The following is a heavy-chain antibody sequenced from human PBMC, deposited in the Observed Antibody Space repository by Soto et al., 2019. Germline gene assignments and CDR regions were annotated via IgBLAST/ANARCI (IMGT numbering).Heavy chain of an antibody. CDR3: ASGNIGYCSGGSCSVSVGGEFFFDY. Sequence: SVKVSCKASGGTFSSYAISWVRQAPGQGLEWMGGIIPIFGTANYAQKFQGRVTITADESTSTAYMELSSLRSEDTAVYYCASGNIGYCSGGSCSVSVGGEFFFDYWGQGTLVTVPS. J-gene: IGHJ4*02. D-gene: IGHD2-15*01. CDR2: IIPIFGTA. CDR1: GGTFSSYA. V-gene: IGHV1-69*13.